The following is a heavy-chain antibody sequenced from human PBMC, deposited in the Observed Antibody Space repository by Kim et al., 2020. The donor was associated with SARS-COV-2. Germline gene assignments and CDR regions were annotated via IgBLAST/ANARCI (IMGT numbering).Heavy chain of an antibody. J-gene: IGHJ6*02. D-gene: IGHD2-2*01. Sequence: LRETLSLTCAVSGGSISSSNWWSWVRQPPGKGLEWIGEIYHSGSTNYNPSLKSRVTISVDKSKNQFSLKLSSVTAADTAVYYCARYGSCSSTSCYYYYYGMDVWCQGTTVTVSS. CDR2: IYHSGST. CDR1: GGSISSSNW. CDR3: ARYGSCSSTSCYYYYYGMDV. V-gene: IGHV4-4*02.